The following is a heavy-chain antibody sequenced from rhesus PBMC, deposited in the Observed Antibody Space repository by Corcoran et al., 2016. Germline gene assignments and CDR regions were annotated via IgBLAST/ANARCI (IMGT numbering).Heavy chain of an antibody. CDR3: AREDPGGIAAAGVDY. D-gene: IGHD6-43*01. Sequence: QVQLQESGPGLVKPSETLSLTCAVSGGSVSSSNWWSWIRQPPGKGLEWIGYISGSSGSTYYNPSLKSRVTISTDTSKIHFSLKLSSVTAADTAVYYCAREDPGGIAAAGVDYWGQGVLVTVSS. V-gene: IGHV4-65*01. J-gene: IGHJ4*01. CDR2: ISGSSGST. CDR1: GGSVSSSNW.